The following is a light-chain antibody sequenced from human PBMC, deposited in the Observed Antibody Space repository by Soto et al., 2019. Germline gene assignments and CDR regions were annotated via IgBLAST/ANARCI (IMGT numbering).Light chain of an antibody. V-gene: IGKV3-15*01. Sequence: EIVMTQSPATLSVSPGERATLSCRASQSVSSNLAWYQQKPGRAPRLLIYGASTRATGIPARFSGGGSGTEFTLTISSLQSEDFAVYYCQQYNNWPPYTFGQGTKLEIK. CDR3: QQYNNWPPYT. CDR1: QSVSSN. J-gene: IGKJ2*01. CDR2: GAS.